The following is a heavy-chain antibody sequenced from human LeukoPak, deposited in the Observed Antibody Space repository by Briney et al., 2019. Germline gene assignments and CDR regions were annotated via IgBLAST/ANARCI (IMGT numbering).Heavy chain of an antibody. CDR1: GASVGSAGSH. D-gene: IGHD3-10*01. Sequence: PSETLSLTCTVSGASVGSAGSHWMWIRQPPGKGLEYIGNIHRTGSTDYKPSLRSRVTISVDTSNNHFSLTLQSVTAADTAVYYFASLAEGESGRGSWGQGTFVTVSP. J-gene: IGHJ5*02. CDR3: ASLAEGESGRGS. CDR2: IHRTGST. V-gene: IGHV4-61*08.